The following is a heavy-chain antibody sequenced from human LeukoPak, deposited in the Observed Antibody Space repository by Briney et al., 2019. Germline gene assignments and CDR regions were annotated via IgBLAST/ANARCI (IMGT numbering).Heavy chain of an antibody. CDR3: ARSPSWGYYDSSAYYFDY. CDR1: GVSISSYY. CDR2: IYYSGST. V-gene: IGHV4-59*01. Sequence: RPSETLSLTCTVSGVSISSYYWSWIRQPPGKGLEWVGYIYYSGSTNYNPSLKSRVTISVDTSKNQFSLKLSSVTAADTAVYYCARSPSWGYYDSSAYYFDYWGQGTLVTVSS. J-gene: IGHJ4*02. D-gene: IGHD3-22*01.